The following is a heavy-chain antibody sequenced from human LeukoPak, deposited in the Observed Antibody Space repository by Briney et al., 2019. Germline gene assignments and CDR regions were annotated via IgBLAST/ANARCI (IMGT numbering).Heavy chain of an antibody. CDR3: ASGYSSSWATFDY. CDR2: IKPDGSEK. Sequence: GGSLRLSCTASGFTFSSYWMTWVRQAPGKGLEWVANIKPDGSEKYYVDSVKGRFTISRDNAKNSLYLQMNSLRAEDTAVYYCASGYSSSWATFDYWGQGTLVTVSS. V-gene: IGHV3-7*01. CDR1: GFTFSSYW. J-gene: IGHJ4*02. D-gene: IGHD6-13*01.